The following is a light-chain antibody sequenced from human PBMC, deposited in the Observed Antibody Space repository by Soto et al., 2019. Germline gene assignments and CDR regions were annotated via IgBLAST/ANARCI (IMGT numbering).Light chain of an antibody. CDR2: RAS. V-gene: IGKV3-15*01. CDR1: QNIYSN. J-gene: IGKJ1*01. CDR3: QQFNNWPRT. Sequence: IVMTQSPSTLSVSPVERATVSCMASQNIYSNVAWYQQRPGQAPRLLIYRASTRATGIPARFSGSGSGTEFTLTISSLQSEDFAVYYCQQFNNWPRTFGQGTKVDIK.